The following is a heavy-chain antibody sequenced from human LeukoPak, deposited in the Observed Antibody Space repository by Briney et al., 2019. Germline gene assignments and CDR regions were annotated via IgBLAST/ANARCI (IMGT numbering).Heavy chain of an antibody. D-gene: IGHD6-13*01. CDR1: GFTFSDYY. Sequence: PGGSLRLTCAASGFTFSDYYMSWIRQAPGKGLEWVSYISSSGSTIYYADSVKGRFTISRDNAKNSLYLQMNSLRAEDTAVYYCARDYSSSWYEVNYYYYYMDVWGKGTTVTISS. CDR2: ISSSGSTI. J-gene: IGHJ6*03. CDR3: ARDYSSSWYEVNYYYYYMDV. V-gene: IGHV3-11*01.